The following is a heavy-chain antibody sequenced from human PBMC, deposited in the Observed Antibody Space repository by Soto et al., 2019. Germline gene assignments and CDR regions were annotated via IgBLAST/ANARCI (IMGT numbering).Heavy chain of an antibody. V-gene: IGHV3-33*01. CDR1: GFDFKTYG. Sequence: QGQLVESGGGVVQPGRSLRLSCVASGFDFKTYGMHWVRQAPGKGLEWVAVIGFDGTNIHYSDSVRGRFSISRDNSEHTVSLHMTSLRVEDTALYYCVRRACVIKNCSYRGVRWGQGTLVTV. J-gene: IGHJ4*02. D-gene: IGHD3-10*01. CDR3: VRRACVIKNCSYRGVR. CDR2: IGFDGTNI.